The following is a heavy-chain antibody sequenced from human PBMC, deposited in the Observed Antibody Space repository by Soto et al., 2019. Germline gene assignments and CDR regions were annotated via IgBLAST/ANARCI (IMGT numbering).Heavy chain of an antibody. V-gene: IGHV4-59*01. Sequence: SETLSLTCIVSGGSISGYYWSWIRQPPGQGLEWIGYIYYSGSTNYNPSLKSRVTISVDTSKNQFSLKLNSVTAADTAVYYCARVVRPKTPGEVTYYSYYYYMDVWGRGTTVTVSS. CDR2: IYYSGST. J-gene: IGHJ6*03. CDR1: GGSISGYY. CDR3: ARVVRPKTPGEVTYYSYYYYMDV. D-gene: IGHD3-10*01.